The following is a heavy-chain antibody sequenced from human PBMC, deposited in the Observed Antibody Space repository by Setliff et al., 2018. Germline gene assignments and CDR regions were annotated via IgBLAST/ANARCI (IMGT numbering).Heavy chain of an antibody. D-gene: IGHD3-3*01. J-gene: IGHJ5*02. V-gene: IGHV1-3*01. CDR3: ARDTYIGDFWSGYYIQGQFDP. CDR2: INAGNGNT. CDR1: GYTFTNHA. Sequence: PSVKVSCKASGYTFTNHAMHWVRQAPGQRLEWMGWINAGNGNTKYSQKFQGRVTITRDTSASTAYMELSSLRSEDTAVYYCARDTYIGDFWSGYYIQGQFDPWGQGTLGTVSS.